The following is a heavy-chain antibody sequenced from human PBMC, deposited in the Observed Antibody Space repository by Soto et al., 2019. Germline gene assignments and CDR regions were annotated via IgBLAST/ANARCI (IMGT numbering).Heavy chain of an antibody. J-gene: IGHJ6*02. V-gene: IGHV5-51*01. CDR3: ARSGRNAYFNMDV. D-gene: IGHD3-16*01. CDR1: GNSFPTFW. Sequence: GESLNISYKGSGNSFPTFWIGGGRPTPGKGLEWMGVIYPGDSDTRYSPAFQGQVTMSADSSISTAYLQWTSLKASDTAIYYCARSGRNAYFNMDVWGQGTTGTVLL. CDR2: IYPGDSDT.